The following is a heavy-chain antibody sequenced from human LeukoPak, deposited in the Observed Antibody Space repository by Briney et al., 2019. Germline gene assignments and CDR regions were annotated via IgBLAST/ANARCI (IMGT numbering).Heavy chain of an antibody. Sequence: SETLSLTCAVSDYSISSGYYWGWIRQPPGKGLEWIGSIYHSGSTYYNPSLKSRVTISADTSKNQFSLKLSSVTAADTAVYYCASPPGAHLGYLGALHIWGQGTMVTVSS. CDR3: ASPPGAHLGYLGALHI. D-gene: IGHD6-13*01. CDR2: IYHSGST. CDR1: DYSISSGYY. J-gene: IGHJ3*02. V-gene: IGHV4-38-2*01.